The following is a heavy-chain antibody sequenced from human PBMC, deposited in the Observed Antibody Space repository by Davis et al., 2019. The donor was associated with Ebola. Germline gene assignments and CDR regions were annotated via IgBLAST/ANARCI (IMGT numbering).Heavy chain of an antibody. CDR3: ARGRYYYDSSGYTDY. V-gene: IGHV3-11*01. CDR2: ISSSGSTI. D-gene: IGHD3-22*01. J-gene: IGHJ4*02. CDR1: GFTFSDYY. Sequence: GESLKISCAASGFTFSDYYMSWIRQAPGKGLEWVSYISSSGSTIYYADSVKGRFTISRDNAKNSLYLQMNSLRAEDTAVYYCARGRYYYDSSGYTDYWGQGTLVTVSS.